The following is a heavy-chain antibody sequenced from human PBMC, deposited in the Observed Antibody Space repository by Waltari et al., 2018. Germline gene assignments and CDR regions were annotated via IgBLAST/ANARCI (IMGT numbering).Heavy chain of an antibody. Sequence: EVQLVQSGAEVKKPGESLKISCKGSGYSFTSYWIGWVRPMPGKGLEWMGIIYPGDSYTRYSPSFQGQVTISADKTISTAYLQWSSLKAADTAMYYCARHRVYSSGWTPYDYWGQGTLVTVSS. CDR1: GYSFTSYW. D-gene: IGHD6-19*01. CDR3: ARHRVYSSGWTPYDY. J-gene: IGHJ4*02. CDR2: IYPGDSYT. V-gene: IGHV5-51*01.